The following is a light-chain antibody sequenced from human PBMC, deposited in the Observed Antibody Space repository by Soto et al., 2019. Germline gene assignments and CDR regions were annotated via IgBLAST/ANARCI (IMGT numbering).Light chain of an antibody. J-gene: IGLJ1*01. CDR2: DDT. CDR3: HVWDSSSGHYV. CDR1: NIGRKG. V-gene: IGLV3-21*02. Sequence: SYELTQPPSVSVAPGQTATITCGGDNIGRKGVHWYQQKPGQAPVLVVYDDTDRPSGIPERFSGSNSGNPATLTISRVEAGDEADYYCHVWDSSSGHYVFGTGTKVTVL.